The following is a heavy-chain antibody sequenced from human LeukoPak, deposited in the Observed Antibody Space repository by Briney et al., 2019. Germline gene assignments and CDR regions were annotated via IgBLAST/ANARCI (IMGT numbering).Heavy chain of an antibody. Sequence: GGSLRLSCAASGFTFDDYGMSWARHAPGKGLEWVSGFNWNGGSTGYADSVKGRFTISRDNAKNSLYLQMNSLRAEDTALYYCAREVGTVVIIQGVFDSWGQGTMVTVSS. J-gene: IGHJ3*02. D-gene: IGHD3-22*01. CDR2: FNWNGGST. CDR3: AREVGTVVIIQGVFDS. V-gene: IGHV3-20*04. CDR1: GFTFDDYG.